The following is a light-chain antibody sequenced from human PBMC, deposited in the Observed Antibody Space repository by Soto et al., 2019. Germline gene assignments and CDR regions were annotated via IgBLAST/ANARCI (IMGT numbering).Light chain of an antibody. CDR3: CSYAGSST. CDR2: DSN. CDR1: SSNIGNFY. V-gene: IGLV1-51*01. Sequence: QSVLTQPPSVSAAPGQKVTISCSGSSSNIGNFYVSWYQHLPGTAPKLLIYDSNKRPSGIPDRFSGSKSGTSATLGITGLQTGDEADYYCCSYAGSSTFGGGTKLTVL. J-gene: IGLJ2*01.